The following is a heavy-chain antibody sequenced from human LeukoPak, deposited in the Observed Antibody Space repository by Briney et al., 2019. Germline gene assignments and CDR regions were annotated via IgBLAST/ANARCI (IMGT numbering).Heavy chain of an antibody. Sequence: PSETLSLTCAVSGGSISSGGYSWSWIRQPPGKGLEWIGYIYHSGSTYYNPSLKSRVTISVDTSKNQFSLKLSSVTAADTAVYYCARSGSFVDPWGQGTLVTVSS. V-gene: IGHV4-30-2*01. CDR2: IYHSGST. J-gene: IGHJ5*02. D-gene: IGHD2/OR15-2a*01. CDR1: GGSISSGGYS. CDR3: ARSGSFVDP.